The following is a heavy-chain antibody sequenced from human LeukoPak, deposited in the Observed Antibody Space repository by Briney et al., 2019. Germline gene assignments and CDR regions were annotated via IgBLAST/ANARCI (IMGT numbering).Heavy chain of an antibody. D-gene: IGHD2-15*01. CDR3: AKMALRAAATPHDAFDI. CDR1: GFTFSSYS. J-gene: IGHJ3*02. V-gene: IGHV3-23*01. CDR2: ISGSGGST. Sequence: GGSLRLSCAASGFTFSSYSMNWVRQAPGKGLEWVSAISGSGGSTYYADSVKGRFTISRDNSKNTLYLQMNSLRAEDTAVYYCAKMALRAAATPHDAFDIWGQGTMVTVSS.